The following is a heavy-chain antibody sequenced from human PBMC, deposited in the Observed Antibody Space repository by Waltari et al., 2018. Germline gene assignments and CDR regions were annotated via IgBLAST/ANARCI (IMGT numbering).Heavy chain of an antibody. Sequence: QVQLVQSGAEVKKPGASVKVSCKASGYTFSDYYVHWVRQAPGQGLEWMGRINPSGDYTIYAQKFQGRVSMTRDTSTSTVYMELSSLRSEDTAVYFCASERRYSTGWNFYGMDVWGQGTTVTVSS. D-gene: IGHD6-19*01. V-gene: IGHV1-46*01. CDR2: INPSGDYT. CDR3: ASERRYSTGWNFYGMDV. J-gene: IGHJ6*02. CDR1: GYTFSDYY.